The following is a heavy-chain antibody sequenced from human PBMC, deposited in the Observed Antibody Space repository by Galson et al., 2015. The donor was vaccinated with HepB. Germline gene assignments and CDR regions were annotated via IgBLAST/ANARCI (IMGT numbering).Heavy chain of an antibody. J-gene: IGHJ3*02. CDR1: GFTFGDYA. CDR3: TTKSIVGASSDAFDI. Sequence: SLRLSCAASGFTFGDYAMSWFRQAPGKGLEWVGFIRSKAYGGTTEYAASVKGRFTISRDDSKSIAYLQMNSLKTEDTAVYYCTTKSIVGASSDAFDIWGQGTMVTVSS. CDR2: IRSKAYGGTT. D-gene: IGHD1-26*01. V-gene: IGHV3-49*03.